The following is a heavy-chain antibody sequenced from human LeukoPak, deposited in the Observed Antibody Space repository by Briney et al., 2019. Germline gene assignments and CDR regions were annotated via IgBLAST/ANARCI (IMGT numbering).Heavy chain of an antibody. D-gene: IGHD3-10*01. CDR2: INPNSGGT. J-gene: IGHJ4*02. Sequence: VASVNVSCKASGYTFTGYFMHWVRQAPGQGLEWMGWINPNSGGTNYAQKFQGRVTMTRDTSISTAYMELSRLRSDDTAVYYCARVARVRGVIITPYYFDYWGQGTLVTVSS. CDR3: ARVARVRGVIITPYYFDY. CDR1: GYTFTGYF. V-gene: IGHV1-2*02.